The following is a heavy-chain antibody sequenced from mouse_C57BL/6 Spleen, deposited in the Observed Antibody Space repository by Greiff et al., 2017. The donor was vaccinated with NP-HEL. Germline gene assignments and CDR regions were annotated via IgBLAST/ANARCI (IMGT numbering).Heavy chain of an antibody. Sequence: QVQLQQPGAELVKPGASVKLSCKASGYTFTSYWMHWVKQRPGQGLEWIGMIHPHSGSTNYNEKFKSKATLTVDKSSSPAYMQLSSRTSEDSAVYYCARVITTVVDYWGQGTTLTVAS. CDR3: ARVITTVVDY. D-gene: IGHD1-1*01. J-gene: IGHJ2*01. V-gene: IGHV1-64*01. CDR1: GYTFTSYW. CDR2: IHPHSGST.